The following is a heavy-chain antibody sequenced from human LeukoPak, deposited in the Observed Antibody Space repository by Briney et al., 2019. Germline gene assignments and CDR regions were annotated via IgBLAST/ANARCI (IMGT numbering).Heavy chain of an antibody. CDR2: ISAYNGNT. Sequence: ASVKVSCKASGYTFTSYGISWVRQAPGQGLEWMGWISAYNGNTNYAQKLQGRVTMTTDTSTSTAYMELRSLGSDDTAVYYCARVTTEYSSAKDWFDPWGQGTLVTVSS. CDR1: GYTFTSYG. CDR3: ARVTTEYSSAKDWFDP. J-gene: IGHJ5*02. V-gene: IGHV1-18*01. D-gene: IGHD6-6*01.